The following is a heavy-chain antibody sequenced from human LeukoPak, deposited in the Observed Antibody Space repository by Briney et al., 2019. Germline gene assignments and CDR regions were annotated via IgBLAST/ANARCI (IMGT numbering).Heavy chain of an antibody. J-gene: IGHJ4*02. Sequence: SETLSLTCTVSGGSISISSYYWGWIRQPPGKGLEWIGEINHSGNTNYNPSRKSRVTIAVDTSKNQVSLNFSSVTAADTAVYYCERRPVEYSSSSDPYYFDYWGQGTLVTVSS. CDR2: INHSGNT. D-gene: IGHD6-6*01. CDR3: ERRPVEYSSSSDPYYFDY. V-gene: IGHV4-39*07. CDR1: GGSISISSYY.